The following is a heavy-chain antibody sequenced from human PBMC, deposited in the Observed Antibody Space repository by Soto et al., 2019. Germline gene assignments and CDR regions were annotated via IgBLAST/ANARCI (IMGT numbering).Heavy chain of an antibody. J-gene: IGHJ4*02. CDR1: GVPIRSYF. CDR2: TYYTAAT. V-gene: IGHV4-59*01. Sequence: QVHLQESGPGLVKPSETLSLTCTVSGVPIRSYFWCWIRQPPGKGLDWIGSTYYTAATKYNTTLASRATISADPSKKQLSLRLSPVPAADTTMYYCVGHKNRELSFDYWGQGALVTVSS. D-gene: IGHD1-7*01. CDR3: VGHKNRELSFDY.